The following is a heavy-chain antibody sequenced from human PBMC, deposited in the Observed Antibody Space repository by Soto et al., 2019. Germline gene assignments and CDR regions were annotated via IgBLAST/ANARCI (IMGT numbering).Heavy chain of an antibody. CDR1: GGTFSSYA. CDR2: IIPIFGTA. Sequence: GASVKVSFKASGGTFSSYAISWVRQAPGQGLEWMGGIIPIFGTANYAQKFQGRVTITADESTSTAYMELSSLRSEDTAVYYCASLGVWNDRDYWGQGTLVTVSS. CDR3: ASLGVWNDRDY. V-gene: IGHV1-69*13. J-gene: IGHJ4*02. D-gene: IGHD1-1*01.